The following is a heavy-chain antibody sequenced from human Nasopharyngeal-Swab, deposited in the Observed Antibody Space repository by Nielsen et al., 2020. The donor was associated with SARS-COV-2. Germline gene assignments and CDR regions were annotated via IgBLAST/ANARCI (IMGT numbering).Heavy chain of an antibody. CDR2: ISSNGGST. Sequence: GGSLRLSCSASGFTFSSYAMHWVRQAPGKGLEYVSAISSNGGSTYYADSVKGRFTISRDNSKNTPYLQMSSLRAEDTAVYYCVKGPDYDFWSGYYTGIIGYWGQGTLVTVSS. D-gene: IGHD3-3*01. CDR3: VKGPDYDFWSGYYTGIIGY. CDR1: GFTFSSYA. V-gene: IGHV3-64D*08. J-gene: IGHJ4*02.